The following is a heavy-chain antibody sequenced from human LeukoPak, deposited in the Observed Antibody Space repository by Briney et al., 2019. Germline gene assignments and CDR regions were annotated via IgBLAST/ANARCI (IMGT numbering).Heavy chain of an antibody. D-gene: IGHD3-16*02. J-gene: IGHJ4*02. CDR2: INPNSGGT. V-gene: IGHV1-2*02. CDR3: ARVIAGAGGYYFDY. Sequence: VASVKVSCKASGYTFTGYCMHWVRQAPGQGLEWMGWINPNSGGTNYAQKFQGRVTMTRDTSVSTAYMELSRLRSDDTAVYYCARVIAGAGGYYFDYWGQGTLVTVSS. CDR1: GYTFTGYC.